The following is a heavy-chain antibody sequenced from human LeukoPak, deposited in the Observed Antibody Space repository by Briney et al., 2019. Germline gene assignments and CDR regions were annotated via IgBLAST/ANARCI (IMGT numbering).Heavy chain of an antibody. CDR2: IYYSGST. D-gene: IGHD1-26*01. Sequence: SETLSLTCTVSGGSISSYYWGWIRQPPGKGLEWIGSIYYSGSTYYNPSLKSRVTISVDTSKNQFSLKLSSVTAADTAVYYCARHDLGERELPRYYFDYWGQGTLVTVSS. V-gene: IGHV4-39*01. CDR3: ARHDLGERELPRYYFDY. J-gene: IGHJ4*02. CDR1: GGSISSYY.